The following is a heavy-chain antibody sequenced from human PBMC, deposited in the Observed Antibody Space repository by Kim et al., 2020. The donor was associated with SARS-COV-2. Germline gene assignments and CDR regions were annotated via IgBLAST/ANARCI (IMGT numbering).Heavy chain of an antibody. V-gene: IGHV3-74*01. CDR2: TNSDGSGT. J-gene: IGHJ6*02. CDR3: ARGNYYGMDV. Sequence: GGSLRLSCAASGFTFSIFWMHWVRQAPGKGLVWVSRTNSDGSGTTYADSVKGRFTISRDNAKNTLYLQMNSLRAEDTAVYFCARGNYYGMDVWGQGTTVTVSS. CDR1: GFTFSIFW.